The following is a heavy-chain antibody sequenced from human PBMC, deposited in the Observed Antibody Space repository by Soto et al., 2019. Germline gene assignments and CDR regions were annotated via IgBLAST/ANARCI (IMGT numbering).Heavy chain of an antibody. Sequence: GGSLRLSCAASGFTFSTYAMAWVRQAPGKGLEWVSAISGSGGSTYYADSVKGRFTISRDNSKNTLYLQMNSLRAEDTAVYYCAKVLTKVATIRHWGQGTLVTVSS. CDR2: ISGSGGST. V-gene: IGHV3-23*01. CDR3: AKVLTKVATIRH. D-gene: IGHD5-12*01. J-gene: IGHJ4*02. CDR1: GFTFSTYA.